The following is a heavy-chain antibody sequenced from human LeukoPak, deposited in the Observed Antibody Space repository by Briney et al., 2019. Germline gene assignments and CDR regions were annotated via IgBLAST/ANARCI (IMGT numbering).Heavy chain of an antibody. CDR2: IWFDGKNQ. CDR3: ARDRHCVNGVCHSPAGMDV. J-gene: IGHJ6*02. V-gene: IGHV3-33*08. CDR1: GFTFRNYV. Sequence: GGSLRLSCAASGFTFRNYVIHWVRQAPGKGLEWVADIWFDGKNQHFADSVRGRFAISRDNSKNTVYLQINSLRAEDTAVYYCARDRHCVNGVCHSPAGMDVWGQGTTVTVSS. D-gene: IGHD2-8*01.